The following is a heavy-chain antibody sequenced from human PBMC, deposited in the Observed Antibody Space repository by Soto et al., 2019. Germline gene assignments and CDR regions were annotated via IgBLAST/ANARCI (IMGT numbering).Heavy chain of an antibody. D-gene: IGHD3-10*01. CDR3: AKEYGLGDLPFFDY. J-gene: IGHJ4*02. CDR2: ISGSGCST. CDR1: GFTFSSYA. V-gene: IGHV3-23*01. Sequence: GGSLRLSCAASGFTFSSYAMSWVRQAPGKGLEWVSAISGSGCSTYYADSVKGRFTISRDNSKNTLYLQMNSLRAEDMAVYDCAKEYGLGDLPFFDYWGQGTLVTVSS.